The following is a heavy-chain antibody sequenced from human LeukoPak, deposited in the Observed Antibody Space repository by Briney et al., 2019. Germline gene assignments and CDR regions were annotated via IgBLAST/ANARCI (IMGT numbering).Heavy chain of an antibody. CDR2: ISGYNGKT. D-gene: IGHD3-10*01. CDR1: GYTFNTYG. V-gene: IGHV1-18*01. CDR3: ARRAGFGGNDAFGI. J-gene: IGHJ3*02. Sequence: APVKVSCKASGYTFNTYGITWVRLAPGQGLEWMGWISGYNGKTKYAQKLQDRVTMTTDTSTSTAYMELRSLRSDDTAVYYCARRAGFGGNDAFGIWGQGTMVTVSS.